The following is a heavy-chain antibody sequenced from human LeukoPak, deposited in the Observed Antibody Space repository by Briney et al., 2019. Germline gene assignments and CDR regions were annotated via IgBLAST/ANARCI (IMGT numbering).Heavy chain of an antibody. CDR3: TRGWDS. Sequence: ASVKVSCKASGYTFSNYDINWVRQAPGQGLEWMGWMNPDSDDADYAQKFQGRFSITMNTSITTAYMELSCLGFEDTAVYFCTRGWDSWGQGTLVTVSS. V-gene: IGHV1-8*01. J-gene: IGHJ4*02. CDR1: GYTFSNYD. CDR2: MNPDSDDA.